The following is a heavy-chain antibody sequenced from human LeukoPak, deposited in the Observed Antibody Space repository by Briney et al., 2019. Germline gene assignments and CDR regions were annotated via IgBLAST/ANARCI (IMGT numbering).Heavy chain of an antibody. CDR1: GGSFSGYY. CDR2: INHSGST. CDR3: ARLPSEDYVWGSYRPFDY. D-gene: IGHD3-16*02. V-gene: IGHV4-34*01. Sequence: SETLSLTCAVYGGSFSGYYWSWIRQPPGKGLEWIGEINHSGSTNYNPSLKSRVTISVDTSKNQFSLKLSSMTAPDTAVYYCARLPSEDYVWGSYRPFDYWGQGTLVTVSS. J-gene: IGHJ4*02.